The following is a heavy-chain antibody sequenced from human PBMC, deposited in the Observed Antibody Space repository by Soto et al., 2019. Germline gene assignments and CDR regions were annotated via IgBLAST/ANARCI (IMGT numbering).Heavy chain of an antibody. D-gene: IGHD6-6*01. Sequence: ASVKVSCKASGYTFTGYYMHWVRQAPGQGLEWMGWINPNSGGTNYAQKFQGRVTMTRDTSISTAYMELSSLRSEDTAVYYCAREKMSSSGYFDYWGQGTLVTVSS. J-gene: IGHJ4*02. CDR3: AREKMSSSGYFDY. CDR2: INPNSGGT. V-gene: IGHV1-2*02. CDR1: GYTFTGYY.